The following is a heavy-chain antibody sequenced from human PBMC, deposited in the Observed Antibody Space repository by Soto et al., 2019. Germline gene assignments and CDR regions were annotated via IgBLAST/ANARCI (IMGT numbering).Heavy chain of an antibody. Sequence: QVQLVQSGAEVKKPGASVKVSCKASGYTFTSYYMHWVRQAPGQGLEWMGIINPSGGSTSYAQKFPGRVTMTREKATSTVYMELGSLRSEDTAVYYCARTWGLDSSGYYLWGQGTLVTVSS. CDR1: GYTFTSYY. CDR3: ARTWGLDSSGYYL. J-gene: IGHJ5*02. V-gene: IGHV1-46*01. CDR2: INPSGGST. D-gene: IGHD3-22*01.